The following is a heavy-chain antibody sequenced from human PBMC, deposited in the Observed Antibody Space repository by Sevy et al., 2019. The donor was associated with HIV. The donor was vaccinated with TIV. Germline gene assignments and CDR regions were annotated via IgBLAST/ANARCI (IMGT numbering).Heavy chain of an antibody. J-gene: IGHJ4*02. CDR1: GDSISSYF. D-gene: IGHD2-21*01. Sequence: SETLSLTCNVSGDSISSYFWSWFRQPPGKGLEWIGYLYYSGSIEYNPSLRSRVTISVDTSKKHFSMKLRSVTAADTAMYYGARDSAVVPRALVYWGQGTLVTVSS. CDR2: LYYSGSI. V-gene: IGHV4-59*01. CDR3: ARDSAVVPRALVY.